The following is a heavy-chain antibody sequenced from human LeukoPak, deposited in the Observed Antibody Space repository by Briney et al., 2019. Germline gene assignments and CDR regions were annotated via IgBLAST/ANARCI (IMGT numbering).Heavy chain of an antibody. J-gene: IGHJ4*02. CDR3: ARYSVVVTPLVDY. D-gene: IGHD2-21*02. CDR2: ISAYNGNT. Sequence: ASVKVSCKASGYTFTNHAMHWVRQAPGQGLEWMGWISAYNGNTNYAQKLQGRVTMTTDTSTSTAYMELRSLRSDDTAVYYCARYSVVVTPLVDYWGQGTLVTVSS. V-gene: IGHV1-18*01. CDR1: GYTFTNHA.